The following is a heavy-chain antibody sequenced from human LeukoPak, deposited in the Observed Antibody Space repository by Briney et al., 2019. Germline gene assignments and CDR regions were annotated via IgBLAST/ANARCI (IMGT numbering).Heavy chain of an antibody. Sequence: ASVKVSCTASGYTFNSHGITWVRQAPGQGREWMGWISTYNGNTNYAPKLQGRVTMTTDTSTSTAYMELRSLRSDDTAVYYCAKDQYYDSKGWFDAWGQGTLVTVSS. V-gene: IGHV1-18*01. J-gene: IGHJ5*02. D-gene: IGHD3-22*01. CDR3: AKDQYYDSKGWFDA. CDR2: ISTYNGNT. CDR1: GYTFNSHG.